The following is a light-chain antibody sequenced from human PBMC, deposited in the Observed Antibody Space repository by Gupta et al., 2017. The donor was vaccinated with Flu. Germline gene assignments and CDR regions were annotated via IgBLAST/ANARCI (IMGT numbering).Light chain of an antibody. J-gene: IGKJ4*01. CDR3: QQSYTFPWART. Sequence: DIQMTQSPTSLSASVGDRVTITCRASQSISSYVNWFQQKPGKAPRLLIYAASNLQSGVPSRFSGSGSGTDFTLTISSLQPEDFATYYCQQSYTFPWARTFGGGTKMEV. V-gene: IGKV1-39*01. CDR1: QSISSY. CDR2: AAS.